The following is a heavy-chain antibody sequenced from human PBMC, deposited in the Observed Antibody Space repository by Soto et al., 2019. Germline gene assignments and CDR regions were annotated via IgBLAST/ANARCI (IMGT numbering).Heavy chain of an antibody. Sequence: SETLSLTCTVSGASMNDYYGSWIRQPPGKGLEWIGYMHYTGYSNYNASLKSRVTISIDRSKNQISLNLRSLTAADTAVYYCARSGHSFAGAVWGQGPRVTVSS. CDR1: GASMNDYY. J-gene: IGHJ4*02. CDR2: MHYTGYS. V-gene: IGHV4-59*01. CDR3: ARSGHSFAGAV. D-gene: IGHD3-16*01.